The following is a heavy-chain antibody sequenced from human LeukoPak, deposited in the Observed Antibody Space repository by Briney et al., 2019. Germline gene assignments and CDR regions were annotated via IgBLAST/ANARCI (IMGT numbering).Heavy chain of an antibody. CDR2: ISSSGSTI. Sequence: PGWSLRLSCAASGFTFSDYYMSWIRQAPGKGLEWVSYISSSGSTIYYADSVKGRFTISRDNAKNSLYLQMNSLRAEDTAVYYCASVLRSSPFYYYYGMDVWGQGTTVTVSS. CDR1: GFTFSDYY. J-gene: IGHJ6*02. D-gene: IGHD3-3*01. V-gene: IGHV3-11*01. CDR3: ASVLRSSPFYYYYGMDV.